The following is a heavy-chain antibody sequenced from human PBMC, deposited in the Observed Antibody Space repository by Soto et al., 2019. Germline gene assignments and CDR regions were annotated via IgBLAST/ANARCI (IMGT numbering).Heavy chain of an antibody. J-gene: IGHJ6*02. CDR3: AREGGCXXXSCYQKDYYGMDV. CDR2: ISSSSSYI. Sequence: EVQLVESGGGLVKPGGSLRLSCAASGFTFSSYSMNWVRQAPGKGLEWVSSISSSSSYIYYADSVKGRFTISRDNAKNSLYLQMNSLRAEDTAVYYCAREGGCXXXSCYQKDYYGMDVWGQGTTVTVSS. V-gene: IGHV3-21*01. D-gene: IGHD2-15*01. CDR1: GFTFSSYS.